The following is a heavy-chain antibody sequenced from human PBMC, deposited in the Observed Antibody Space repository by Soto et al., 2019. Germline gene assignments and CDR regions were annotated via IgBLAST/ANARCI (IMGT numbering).Heavy chain of an antibody. CDR1: GFTFSSYD. CDR3: AKDRGDGYKGFFDY. J-gene: IGHJ4*02. D-gene: IGHD5-12*01. CDR2: ISYDGSNA. V-gene: IGHV3-30*18. Sequence: QVQLVESGGGVVQPGRSLSLSCAASGFTFSSYDMHWVRQAPGKGLERVAVISYDGSNAYYADSVRGRCTISRDSSKNTLPLQLNSLRAEDTAVYYCAKDRGDGYKGFFDYWGQGTLVTVSS.